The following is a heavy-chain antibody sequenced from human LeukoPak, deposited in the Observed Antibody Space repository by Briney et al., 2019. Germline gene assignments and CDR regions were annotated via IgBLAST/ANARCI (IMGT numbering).Heavy chain of an antibody. D-gene: IGHD6-13*01. Sequence: PSETLSLTCTVSGGSTSSGGYYWSWIRQPAGNGLEWIGRIYTSGSTNYNPSLKSRVTISLDTSKNQFSLKLSSVTAADTAVFYCAREAAYSRSIEIWGQGTLVTVSS. V-gene: IGHV4-61*02. J-gene: IGHJ4*02. CDR3: AREAAYSRSIEI. CDR1: GGSTSSGGYY. CDR2: IYTSGST.